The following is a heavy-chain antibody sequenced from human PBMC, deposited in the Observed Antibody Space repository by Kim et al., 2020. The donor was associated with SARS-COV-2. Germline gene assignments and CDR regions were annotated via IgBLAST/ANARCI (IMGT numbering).Heavy chain of an antibody. CDR2: ISYDGSNK. V-gene: IGHV3-30*04. D-gene: IGHD3-10*01. CDR1: GFTFSSYA. Sequence: GGSLRLSCAASGFTFSSYAMHWVRQAPGKGLEWVAVISYDGSNKYYADSVKGRFTISRDNSKNTLYLQMNSLRAEDTAVYYCARDFGRGLDPWGQGTLVTVSS. J-gene: IGHJ5*02. CDR3: ARDFGRGLDP.